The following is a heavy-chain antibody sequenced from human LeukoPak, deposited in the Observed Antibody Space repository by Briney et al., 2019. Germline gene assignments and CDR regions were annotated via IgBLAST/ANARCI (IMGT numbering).Heavy chain of an antibody. V-gene: IGHV3-30*18. Sequence: GASLRLSCAASGSTFSSYGMHWVRQAPGKGLEWVAVISYDGSNKYYADSVKGRFTISRDNSKNTLYLQMNSLRAEDTAVYYCAKDNGSGSYYTSYFDYWGQGTLVTVSS. CDR3: AKDNGSGSYYTSYFDY. CDR1: GSTFSSYG. CDR2: ISYDGSNK. D-gene: IGHD3-10*01. J-gene: IGHJ4*02.